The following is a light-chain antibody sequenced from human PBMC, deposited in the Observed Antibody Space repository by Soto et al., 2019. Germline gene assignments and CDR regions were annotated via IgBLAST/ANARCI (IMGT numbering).Light chain of an antibody. Sequence: IQMTQSPSSLSASVGDSVTITCRASQSISSYLNWYQQKPGKAPKLLIYAASSLQSGVPSRFSGSASGTDFTLTISSLQPEDFATYYCLQDYNYPRAFGQGTKVNIK. J-gene: IGKJ1*01. V-gene: IGKV1-6*01. CDR1: QSISSY. CDR3: LQDYNYPRA. CDR2: AAS.